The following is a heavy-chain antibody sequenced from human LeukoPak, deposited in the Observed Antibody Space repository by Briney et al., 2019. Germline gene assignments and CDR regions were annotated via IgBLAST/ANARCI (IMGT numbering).Heavy chain of an antibody. D-gene: IGHD3-22*01. CDR1: GLTFSSYA. Sequence: GGSRRLSCSVSGLTFSSYAMQWVRQAPGRGLEYVSAISSDGGSTYYADSVKGRFTISRDNSKNTLYLQMSSLRAEDTAVYYCVKGGYYYDSSGYVDYWGQGTLVTVSS. V-gene: IGHV3-64D*06. CDR2: ISSDGGST. CDR3: VKGGYYYDSSGYVDY. J-gene: IGHJ4*02.